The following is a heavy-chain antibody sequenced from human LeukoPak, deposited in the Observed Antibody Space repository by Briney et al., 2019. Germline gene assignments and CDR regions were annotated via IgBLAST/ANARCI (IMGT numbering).Heavy chain of an antibody. CDR1: GFTFSSYG. J-gene: IGHJ4*02. V-gene: IGHV3-33*01. Sequence: GGSLRLSCAASGFTFSSYGMHWVRQAPGKGLEWVAVIWYDGSNKYYADSVKGRFTISRDNSKNTLYLQMNSLRAEDTAVYYCARDGAVAGFFDYWGQGTLVTVSS. CDR2: IWYDGSNK. D-gene: IGHD6-19*01. CDR3: ARDGAVAGFFDY.